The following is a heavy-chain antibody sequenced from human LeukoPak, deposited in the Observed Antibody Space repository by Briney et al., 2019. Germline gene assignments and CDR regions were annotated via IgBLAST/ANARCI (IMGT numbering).Heavy chain of an antibody. V-gene: IGHV4-34*01. CDR1: GGSFSGFY. Sequence: SETLSLTCGVYGGSFSGFYWSWIRQPPGKGREWIGEINHSGSTNYNPSLKSRVIIIIDTPKNHFSLALSSVTAADTAVYYCARSDGYGLVGIWGQGTVVTVSS. J-gene: IGHJ3*02. CDR2: INHSGST. CDR3: ARSDGYGLVGI. D-gene: IGHD3-10*01.